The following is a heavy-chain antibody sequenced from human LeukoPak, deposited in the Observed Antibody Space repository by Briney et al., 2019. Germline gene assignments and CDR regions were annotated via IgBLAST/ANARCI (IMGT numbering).Heavy chain of an antibody. V-gene: IGHV1-18*01. J-gene: IGHJ5*02. CDR1: GYTFTSYG. D-gene: IGHD2-15*01. CDR2: ISAYNGNT. CDR3: ARDFLYCSGGSCYNGNNWFDP. Sequence: ASVKVSCKASGYTFTSYGISWVRQTPGQGPEWMGWISAYNGNTNYAQKLQGRVTMTTDTSTSTAYMELRSLRSDDTAVYYCARDFLYCSGGSCYNGNNWFDPWGQGTLVTVSS.